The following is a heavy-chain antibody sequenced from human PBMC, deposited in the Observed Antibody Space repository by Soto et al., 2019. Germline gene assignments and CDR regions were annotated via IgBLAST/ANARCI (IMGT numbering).Heavy chain of an antibody. D-gene: IGHD3-16*01. CDR2: IYYSGST. CDR1: GVSISNYY. Sequence: SDTLSLTCTVSGVSISNYYWSWIRQHPGKGLEWIGYIYYSGSTYYNPSLKSRVTISVDTSKNQFSLKLSSVTAADTAVYYCARGNDSVWGSPHWGQGTLVTVSS. CDR3: ARGNDSVWGSPH. V-gene: IGHV4-30-4*02. J-gene: IGHJ4*02.